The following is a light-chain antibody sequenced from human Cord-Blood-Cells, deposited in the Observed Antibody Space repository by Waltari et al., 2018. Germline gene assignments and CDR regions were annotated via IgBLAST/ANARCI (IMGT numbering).Light chain of an antibody. Sequence: IQLTPSPSSLSASVGDRVTSTCRASQGISSYLPWYQQKPEKAPKLLIYAATTLQSGLPSRFSGSGAGTDFTLTISSLQPEDFATYYCQQRNRYPLTFGRGTKVDIK. V-gene: IGKV1-9*01. CDR3: QQRNRYPLT. CDR1: QGISSY. J-gene: IGKJ4*01. CDR2: AAT.